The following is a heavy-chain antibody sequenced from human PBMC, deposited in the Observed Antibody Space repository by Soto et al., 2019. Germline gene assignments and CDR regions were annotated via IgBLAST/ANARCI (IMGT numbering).Heavy chain of an antibody. V-gene: IGHV1-2*04. Sequence: ASVKVSCKASGYTFTGYYMHWVRQAPGQGLEWMGWINPNSGGTNYAQKFQGWVTMTRDTSISTAYMELSRLRSDDTAVYYCARSEAYSSTWYAMDVWGQGTAVPVSS. J-gene: IGHJ6*02. CDR1: GYTFTGYY. CDR2: INPNSGGT. D-gene: IGHD6-19*01. CDR3: ARSEAYSSTWYAMDV.